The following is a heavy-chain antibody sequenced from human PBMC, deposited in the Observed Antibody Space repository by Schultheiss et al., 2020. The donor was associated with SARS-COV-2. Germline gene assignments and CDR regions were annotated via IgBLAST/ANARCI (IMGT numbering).Heavy chain of an antibody. CDR1: GGSISSYY. J-gene: IGHJ5*02. Sequence: SETLSLTCTVSGGSISSYYWSWIRQPAGKGLEWIGRIYTSGSTNYNPSLKSRVTISVDTSKNQFSLKLSSVTAADTAVYYCARDRFLEWLGLFDPWGQGTLVTVSS. D-gene: IGHD3-3*01. CDR2: IYTSGST. V-gene: IGHV4-4*07. CDR3: ARDRFLEWLGLFDP.